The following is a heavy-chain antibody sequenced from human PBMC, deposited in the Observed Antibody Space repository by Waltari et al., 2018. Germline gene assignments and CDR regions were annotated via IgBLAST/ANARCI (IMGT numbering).Heavy chain of an antibody. Sequence: EVQLVESGGGLVQPGGSLRLPCAASGFTFNPYWMKWIRQAPGKGLEWVANINPDGSQKFYVDSVKGRFTVSRDNAQNSLYLQMNNLRAEDTAVYYCTTLARGESGDYWGQGTLVTVSS. J-gene: IGHJ4*02. D-gene: IGHD3-10*01. V-gene: IGHV3-7*01. CDR3: TTLARGESGDY. CDR1: GFTFNPYW. CDR2: INPDGSQK.